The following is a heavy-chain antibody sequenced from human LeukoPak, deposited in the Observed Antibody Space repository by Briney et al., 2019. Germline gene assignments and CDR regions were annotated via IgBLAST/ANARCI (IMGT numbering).Heavy chain of an antibody. V-gene: IGHV3-23*01. Sequence: GGSLRLSCAASGFTFSSYAMSWVRQAPGKGLEWVSAISGSGGSIYYADSVKGRFTISRDNSKNTLYLQINSLRAEDTAVYYCAKDLVSQRGVGSSEKVDYWGQGTLVTVSS. J-gene: IGHJ4*02. CDR1: GFTFSSYA. D-gene: IGHD3-10*01. CDR2: ISGSGGSI. CDR3: AKDLVSQRGVGSSEKVDY.